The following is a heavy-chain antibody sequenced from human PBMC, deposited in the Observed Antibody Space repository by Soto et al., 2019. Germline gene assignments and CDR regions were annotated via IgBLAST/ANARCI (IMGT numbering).Heavy chain of an antibody. V-gene: IGHV4-34*01. CDR3: ARAMYYYDSSGYYPDGTTGYYAMDV. CDR1: GGSFSGYY. J-gene: IGHJ6*02. Sequence: SDTLSLTCAVYGGSFSGYYWSWIRQPPGKGLEWIGEINHSGSTNYNPSLKSRVTISVDTSKNQFSLKLSSVTAADTAVYYCARAMYYYDSSGYYPDGTTGYYAMDVWGQGTTVT. D-gene: IGHD3-22*01. CDR2: INHSGST.